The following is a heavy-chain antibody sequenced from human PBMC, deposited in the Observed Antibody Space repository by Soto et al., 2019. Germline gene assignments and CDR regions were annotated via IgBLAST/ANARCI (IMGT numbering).Heavy chain of an antibody. CDR3: AKDKVYSNYEHYFDY. V-gene: IGHV3-9*01. CDR1: GFSFENYA. J-gene: IGHJ4*02. CDR2: ISWHSGNL. D-gene: IGHD4-4*01. Sequence: EVQLVESGGDLVQPGRSLRLSCAASGFSFENYAMHWVRQAPGKGLEWVSGISWHSGNLGYADSVRGRFTISRDNAKNSLYLQMNSLRPEDTGWYYCAKDKVYSNYEHYFDYWGQGTLVTVSS.